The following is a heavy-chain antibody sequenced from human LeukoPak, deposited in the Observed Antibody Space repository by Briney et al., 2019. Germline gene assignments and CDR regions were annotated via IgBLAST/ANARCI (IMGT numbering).Heavy chain of an antibody. V-gene: IGHV4-39*07. CDR1: GGSISSSSYY. CDR2: IYYSGST. D-gene: IGHD6-13*01. CDR3: ARDETAAGRAFDI. J-gene: IGHJ3*02. Sequence: SETLSLTCTVSGGSISSSSYYWGWIRQPPGKGLEWIGGIYYSGSTYYNPSLKSRVTISVDTSKNQFSLKLSSVTAADTAVYYCARDETAAGRAFDIWGQGTMVTVSS.